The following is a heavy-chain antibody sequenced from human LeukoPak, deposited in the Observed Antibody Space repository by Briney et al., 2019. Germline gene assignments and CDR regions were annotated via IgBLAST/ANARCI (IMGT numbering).Heavy chain of an antibody. Sequence: GESLRLSYADSGFTFSSYWMHRVRQAPGQGLVWVSRIKSDDSSTNYADSGKGRFTISRDNAKNTLYLQMNSLRTEDTAVYYCAGSLFRGVRSYYYCYGMDVWGQGTTVTVSS. CDR3: AGSLFRGVRSYYYCYGMDV. CDR1: GFTFSSYW. D-gene: IGHD3-10*01. J-gene: IGHJ6*02. CDR2: IKSDDSST. V-gene: IGHV3-74*01.